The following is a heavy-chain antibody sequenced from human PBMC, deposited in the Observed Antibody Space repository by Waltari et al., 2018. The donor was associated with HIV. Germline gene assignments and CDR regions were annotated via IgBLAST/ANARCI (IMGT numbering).Heavy chain of an antibody. CDR1: GFTFSSYW. V-gene: IGHV3-74*01. J-gene: IGHJ6*02. D-gene: IGHD1-26*01. CDR3: ARKGGSYYYYGMDV. Sequence: EVQLVESGGGLVQPGGSLRLSCAASGFTFSSYWMHWVRQAPGKGLVWVSRINSDGSSTSYADSVKGRFTISRDNAKNTLYLQMNSLRAEDTAVYYCARKGGSYYYYGMDVWGQGTTVTVSS. CDR2: INSDGSST.